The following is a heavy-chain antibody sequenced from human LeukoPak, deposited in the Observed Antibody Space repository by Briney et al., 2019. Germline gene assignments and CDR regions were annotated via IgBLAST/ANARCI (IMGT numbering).Heavy chain of an antibody. V-gene: IGHV4-4*07. J-gene: IGHJ4*02. D-gene: IGHD3-22*01. CDR2: IYTSGST. CDR1: GGSISSYY. Sequence: SETLSLTCTVSGGSISSYYWSWIRQPAGKGLEWIGRIYTSGSTNYNPSLKSRVTMSVDTSKNQFSLKLSSVTAADTAVYYCVRGTYYYDSSGYYYFDYWGQGTLVTVSS. CDR3: VRGTYYYDSSGYYYFDY.